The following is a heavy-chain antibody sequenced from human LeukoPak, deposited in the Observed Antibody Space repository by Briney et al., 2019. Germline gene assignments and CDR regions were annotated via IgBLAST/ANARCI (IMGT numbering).Heavy chain of an antibody. D-gene: IGHD3-22*01. V-gene: IGHV5-51*01. Sequence: GESLQISCKGSGYSFTSYWIGWVRQMPGKGLEWMGIIYPGDSDTRYSPSFQGQVTISADKSISTAYLQWSSLKASDTAMYYCARQVKAKNYYDSSGYPLDYWGQGTLVTVSS. CDR3: ARQVKAKNYYDSSGYPLDY. CDR1: GYSFTSYW. CDR2: IYPGDSDT. J-gene: IGHJ4*02.